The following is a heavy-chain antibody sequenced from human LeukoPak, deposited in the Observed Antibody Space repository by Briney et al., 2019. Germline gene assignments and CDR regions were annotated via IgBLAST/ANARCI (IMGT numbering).Heavy chain of an antibody. Sequence: ASVTVSFKASGYTFTSYGISWVRQAPGQGLEWMGWISAYNGNTNYAQKLQGRVTMTTDTSTSTAYMELRSLRSDDTAVYYCASPRGLYYYDSSGSTPYAFDIWGQGTMVTVSS. V-gene: IGHV1-18*01. D-gene: IGHD3-22*01. J-gene: IGHJ3*02. CDR3: ASPRGLYYYDSSGSTPYAFDI. CDR2: ISAYNGNT. CDR1: GYTFTSYG.